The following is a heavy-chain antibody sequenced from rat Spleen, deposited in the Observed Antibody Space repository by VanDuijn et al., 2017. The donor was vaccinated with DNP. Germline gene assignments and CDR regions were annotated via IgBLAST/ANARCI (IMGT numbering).Heavy chain of an antibody. CDR1: GFTFSNYD. CDR2: ISPSGGST. CDR3: ARGANNYATCFAY. Sequence: EVQLVESGGGLVQPGRSLKLSCAASGFTFSNYDMAWVRQAPTKGLAWVASISPSGGSTYYRDSVKGRFTASRDNAESSLYRQMNGLKSDDTATYYCARGANNYATCFAYWGQCTLATVSS. D-gene: IGHD1-10*01. J-gene: IGHJ3*01. V-gene: IGHV5-25*01.